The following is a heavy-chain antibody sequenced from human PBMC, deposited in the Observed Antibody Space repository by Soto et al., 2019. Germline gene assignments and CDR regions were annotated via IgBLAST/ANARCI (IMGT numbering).Heavy chain of an antibody. J-gene: IGHJ4*02. D-gene: IGHD3-22*01. CDR2: ITYSGGSR. CDR3: AKKGYYDTSGYPIRYFDY. Sequence: GGSLRLFCAASGFTFSNFAMAWVRQAPGKGLEWVSTITYSGGSRDYADSVKGRFTISRDNSKNTLYLQMNSLRAEDTAVYYCAKKGYYDTSGYPIRYFDYWGQGTLVTVSS. CDR1: GFTFSNFA. V-gene: IGHV3-23*01.